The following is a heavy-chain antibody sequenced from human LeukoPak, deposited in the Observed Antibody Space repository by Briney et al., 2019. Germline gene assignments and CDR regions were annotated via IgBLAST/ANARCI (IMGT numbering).Heavy chain of an antibody. J-gene: IGHJ5*02. CDR1: GFTFSSYG. V-gene: IGHV3-30*18. CDR3: AKDRTGIAVA. Sequence: GGSLRLSCAASGFTFSSYGMHWVRQAPGKGLEWVAVISYDGSNKYYADSVKGRFTISRDNSRNTLYLQMNSLRAEDTAVYYRAKDRTGIAVAWGQGTLVTVSS. CDR2: ISYDGSNK. D-gene: IGHD6-19*01.